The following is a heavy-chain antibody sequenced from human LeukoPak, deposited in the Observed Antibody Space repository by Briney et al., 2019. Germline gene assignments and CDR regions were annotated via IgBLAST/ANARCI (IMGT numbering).Heavy chain of an antibody. CDR3: VRDGYSYGFMLAFDI. D-gene: IGHD5-18*01. J-gene: IGHJ3*02. CDR1: GFTFSGYW. CDR2: INSDGSST. Sequence: GGSLRLSCAASGFTFSGYWMHWVRQAPGKGLVWVSRINSDGSSTSYADSVKGRFTISRDSAKNALYLQMNSLRAEDTAVYYCVRDGYSYGFMLAFDIWGLGTRVTVSS. V-gene: IGHV3-74*01.